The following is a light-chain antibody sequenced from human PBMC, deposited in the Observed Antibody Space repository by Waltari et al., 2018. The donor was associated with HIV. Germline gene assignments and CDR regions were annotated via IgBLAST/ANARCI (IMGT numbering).Light chain of an antibody. J-gene: IGLJ1*01. CDR1: SSDVGAYDR. V-gene: IGLV2-18*02. CDR3: SSYTSSNIYV. CDR2: EVI. Sequence: QSALTQPPSVSGSPGQSVTISCTGTSSDVGAYDRISWYHQPPGTAPKLLIYEVIYRPAGVPDRCAGSKAGNTASLTISGLQAEDEGDYYCSSYTSSNIYVFGTATTVTVL.